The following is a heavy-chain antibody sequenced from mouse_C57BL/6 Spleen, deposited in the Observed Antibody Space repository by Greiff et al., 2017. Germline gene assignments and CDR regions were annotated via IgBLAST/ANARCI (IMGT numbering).Heavy chain of an antibody. Sequence: VQLKESGPELVKPGASVKIPCKASGYTFTDYNMDWVKQSHGKSLEWIGDINPNNGGTIYNQKFKGKATLTVDKSSSTAYMELRSLTSEDTAVYYCARRAPYYGSTLYWYFDVWGTGTTVTVSS. CDR1: GYTFTDYN. D-gene: IGHD1-1*01. CDR3: ARRAPYYGSTLYWYFDV. CDR2: INPNNGGT. V-gene: IGHV1-18*01. J-gene: IGHJ1*03.